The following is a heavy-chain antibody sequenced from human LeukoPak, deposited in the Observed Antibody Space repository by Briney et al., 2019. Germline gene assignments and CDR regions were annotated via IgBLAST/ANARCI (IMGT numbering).Heavy chain of an antibody. CDR3: ARDKTYGSGSYFDY. Sequence: GGSLRLSCAASGFTFSNYWMSWVRQAPGKGLEWVANIKQDGSEKYYVDSVKGRFTISRDNAKNSLYLQMNSLRAEDTAVYYYARDKTYGSGSYFDYWGQGTLVTVSS. V-gene: IGHV3-7*01. CDR1: GFTFSNYW. CDR2: IKQDGSEK. D-gene: IGHD3-10*01. J-gene: IGHJ4*02.